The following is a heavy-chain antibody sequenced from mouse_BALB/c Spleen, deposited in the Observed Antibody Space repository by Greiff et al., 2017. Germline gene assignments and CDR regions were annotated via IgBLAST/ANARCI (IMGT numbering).Heavy chain of an antibody. Sequence: DVKLQESGPDLVKPSQSLSLTCTVTGYSITSGYSWHWIRQFPGNKLEWMGYIHYSGSTNYNPSLKSRISITRDTSKNQFFLQLNSVTTEDTATYYCAREGIYYGSRRGYFDVWGAGTTVTVSS. CDR3: AREGIYYGSRRGYFDV. D-gene: IGHD1-1*01. CDR2: IHYSGST. CDR1: GYSITSGYS. V-gene: IGHV3-1*02. J-gene: IGHJ1*01.